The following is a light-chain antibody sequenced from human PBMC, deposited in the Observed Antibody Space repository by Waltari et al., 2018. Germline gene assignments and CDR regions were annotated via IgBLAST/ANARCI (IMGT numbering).Light chain of an antibody. CDR3: ASWDDKLNAWV. CDR2: TNN. V-gene: IGLV1-47*01. J-gene: IGLJ3*02. Sequence: QSVVTQPPSASGTPGQRVTISCSGSSSNIGDNHVYWYQQVPGTDTKLHVHTNNGRPSGVPARFTGSNSGTSASLAIYVLRSEDEADYYCASWDDKLNAWVIGGGTRLTVL. CDR1: SSNIGDNH.